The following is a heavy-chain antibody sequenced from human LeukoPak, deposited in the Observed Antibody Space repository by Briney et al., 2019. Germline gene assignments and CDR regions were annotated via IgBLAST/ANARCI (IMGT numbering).Heavy chain of an antibody. D-gene: IGHD6-13*01. CDR3: AVRNRSSWSPFDF. Sequence: VASVKVSCKASGYTFTSYGISWVRQAPGQGLEWMGWISAYNGDTNYAQKLQGRVTMTTDTSTSTAYMELRSLRSDDTAVYYCAVRNRSSWSPFDFWGQGTLVTVSS. CDR1: GYTFTSYG. J-gene: IGHJ4*02. V-gene: IGHV1-18*01. CDR2: ISAYNGDT.